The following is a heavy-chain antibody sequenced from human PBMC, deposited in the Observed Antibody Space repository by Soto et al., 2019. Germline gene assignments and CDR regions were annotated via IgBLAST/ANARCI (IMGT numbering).Heavy chain of an antibody. CDR3: ARDLGIAVAGTGFDY. V-gene: IGHV6-1*01. J-gene: IGHJ4*02. CDR2: TYYRSKWYN. Sequence: SQTLSLTCAISGDSVSSNSAAWNWIRQSPSRGLEWQGRTYYRSKWYNDYAVSVKSRITINPDTSKNQFSLQLNSVTPEDTAVYYCARDLGIAVAGTGFDYWGQGTLVTVSA. D-gene: IGHD6-19*01. CDR1: GDSVSSNSAA.